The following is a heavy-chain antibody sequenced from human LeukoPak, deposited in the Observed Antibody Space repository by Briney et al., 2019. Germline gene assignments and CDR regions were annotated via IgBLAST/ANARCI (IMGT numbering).Heavy chain of an antibody. V-gene: IGHV3-30*02. D-gene: IGHD3-10*01. J-gene: IGHJ4*02. CDR3: AITGWFGELLSFDY. CDR1: GFTFSSYG. CDR2: IRYDGSNK. Sequence: PGGSLRLSCAASGFTFSSYGMHWVRQAPGKGLEWVAFIRYDGSNKYYADSVKGRFTISRDNSKNTLYLQMNSLRAEVTAVYYCAITGWFGELLSFDYWGQGTLVTVSS.